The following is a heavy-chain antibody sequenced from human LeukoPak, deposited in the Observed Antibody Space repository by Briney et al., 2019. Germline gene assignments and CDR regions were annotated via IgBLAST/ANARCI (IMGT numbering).Heavy chain of an antibody. CDR3: ARGIVVVAAAIPYYYMDV. CDR1: GGSFSGYY. Sequence: SETLSLTCAVYGGSFSGYYWSWIRQPPGKGLEWIGEINHSGSTNYNPSLKSRVTISVDTSKNQFSLKLSSVTAADTAVYYCARGIVVVAAAIPYYYMDVWGKGTTVTVSS. V-gene: IGHV4-34*01. J-gene: IGHJ6*03. D-gene: IGHD2-2*01. CDR2: INHSGST.